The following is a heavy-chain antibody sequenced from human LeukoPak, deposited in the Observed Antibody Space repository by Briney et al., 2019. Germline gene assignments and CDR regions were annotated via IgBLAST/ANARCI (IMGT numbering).Heavy chain of an antibody. D-gene: IGHD5-12*01. Sequence: GGSLRLSCAASGFTFNSYAMHWVRQAPGKGLEWVAVISYDGSNKYYADSVKGRFTISRDNSKNTLYLQMNSLRAEDTAVYYCARDKLVATSGPPYNWFDPWGQGTLVTVSS. V-gene: IGHV3-30*01. CDR3: ARDKLVATSGPPYNWFDP. J-gene: IGHJ5*02. CDR1: GFTFNSYA. CDR2: ISYDGSNK.